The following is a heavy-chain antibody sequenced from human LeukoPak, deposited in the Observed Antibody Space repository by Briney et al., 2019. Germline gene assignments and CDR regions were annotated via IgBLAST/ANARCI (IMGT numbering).Heavy chain of an antibody. CDR1: GYTFTGYY. J-gene: IGHJ4*02. CDR3: AREPADSSSSAYFDY. CDR2: IIPIFGTA. V-gene: IGHV1-69*13. D-gene: IGHD6-6*01. Sequence: SVKVSCKASGYTFTGYYMHWVRQAPGQGLEWMGGIIPIFGTANYAQKFQGRVTITADESTSTAYMELSSLRSEDTAVYYCAREPADSSSSAYFDYWGQGTLVTVSS.